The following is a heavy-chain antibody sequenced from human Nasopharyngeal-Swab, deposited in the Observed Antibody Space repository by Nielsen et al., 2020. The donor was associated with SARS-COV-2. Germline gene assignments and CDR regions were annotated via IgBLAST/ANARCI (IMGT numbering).Heavy chain of an antibody. CDR3: AKQRGDTAMAFDF. D-gene: IGHD5-18*01. J-gene: IGHJ4*02. V-gene: IGHV4-39*01. Sequence: WIRQPPGKGLEWIGTIHYSGNRFYNPSLRSRLSISVDTSKNQFSLQLSSVTAADTAVYYCAKQRGDTAMAFDFWGQGTLVTVSS. CDR2: IHYSGNR.